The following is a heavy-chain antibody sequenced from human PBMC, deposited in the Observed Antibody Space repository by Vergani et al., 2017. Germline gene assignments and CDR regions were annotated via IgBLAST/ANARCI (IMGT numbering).Heavy chain of an antibody. V-gene: IGHV3-30-3*01. J-gene: IGHJ4*02. CDR2: LSYDGSNK. Sequence: QVQLVESGGGVVQPGRSLRLSCAASGFTFSSYAMHWVRQAPGKGLEWVAVLSYDGSNKYYADSVKGRFTISRDNSKNTLYLQMNSLRAEDTAVYYCAKVLGITMVRGVSDNFDYWGQGTLVTVSS. CDR1: GFTFSSYA. CDR3: AKVLGITMVRGVSDNFDY. D-gene: IGHD3-10*01.